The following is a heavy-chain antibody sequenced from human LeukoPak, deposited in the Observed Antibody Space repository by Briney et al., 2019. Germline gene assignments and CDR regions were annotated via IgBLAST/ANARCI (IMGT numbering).Heavy chain of an antibody. D-gene: IGHD6-6*01. V-gene: IGHV4-59*01. J-gene: IGHJ6*03. Sequence: SETLSLTCTVSGGSISSYYWSWIRQPPGKGLEWIGYIYYSGSTNYNPSLKSRVTISVDTSKNPFSLKLSSVTAADTAVYYCARAGSYSSSSYYYYYMDVWGKGTTVTVSS. CDR3: ARAGSYSSSSYYYYYMDV. CDR2: IYYSGST. CDR1: GGSISSYY.